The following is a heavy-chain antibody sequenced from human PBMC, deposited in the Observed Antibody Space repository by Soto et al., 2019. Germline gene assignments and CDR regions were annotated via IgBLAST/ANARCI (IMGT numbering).Heavy chain of an antibody. V-gene: IGHV1-69*13. D-gene: IGHD3-3*01. CDR2: IIPIFGTA. J-gene: IGHJ6*02. CDR3: ARADFWSGRSDYYYYGMDV. Sequence: SVKVSCKASGGTFSSYAISWVRQAPGQGLEWMGGIIPIFGTANYAQKFQGRVTITADESTSTAYMELSSLRSEDTAVYYCARADFWSGRSDYYYYGMDVWGQGTTVTVSS. CDR1: GGTFSSYA.